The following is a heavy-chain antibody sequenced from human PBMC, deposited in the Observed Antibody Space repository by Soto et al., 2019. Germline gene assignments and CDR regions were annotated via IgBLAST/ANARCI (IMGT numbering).Heavy chain of an antibody. D-gene: IGHD6-6*01. J-gene: IGHJ5*02. Sequence: QVQLVQSGAEVRKPGSSVEVSCKISGGTFTNYVISWLRQAPGQGLEWMGGLIPIFGAANLAQKFQGRVTITADESTSTVNMELSSHTSEDTAVYYCARGRSSPNFDPWGQGTLVTVSS. CDR3: ARGRSSPNFDP. V-gene: IGHV1-69*01. CDR1: GGTFTNYV. CDR2: LIPIFGAA.